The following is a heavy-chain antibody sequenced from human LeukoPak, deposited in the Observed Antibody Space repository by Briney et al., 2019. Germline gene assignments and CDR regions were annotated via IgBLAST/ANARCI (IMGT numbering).Heavy chain of an antibody. J-gene: IGHJ4*02. CDR1: GGSISSSNW. CDR2: IYHSGST. Sequence: SETLSLTCAVSGGSISSSNWWSWVRQPPGKGLEWIGEIYHSGSTNYNPSLKSRVTISVDTSKNQFSLKLSSVTAADTAVYYCARVRRHYYGSGSYSHGAGYYFDYWGQGTLVTVSS. D-gene: IGHD3-10*01. CDR3: ARVRRHYYGSGSYSHGAGYYFDY. V-gene: IGHV4-4*02.